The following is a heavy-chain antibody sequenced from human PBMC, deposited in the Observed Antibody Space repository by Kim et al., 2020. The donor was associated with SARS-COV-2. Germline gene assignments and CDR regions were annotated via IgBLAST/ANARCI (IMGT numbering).Heavy chain of an antibody. V-gene: IGHV3-30*04. CDR1: GFTFSSYA. CDR3: AREGYASGTMGDFDY. J-gene: IGHJ4*01. CDR2: TSSDGSIL. Sequence: GGSLRLSCLASGFTFSSYAMSWIRQAPGKGPEWVAVTSSDGSILYYADSVKGRFTISRANSRNTLYLDMDSLSAQDTAIYYCAREGYASGTMGDFDYWG. D-gene: IGHD3-10*01.